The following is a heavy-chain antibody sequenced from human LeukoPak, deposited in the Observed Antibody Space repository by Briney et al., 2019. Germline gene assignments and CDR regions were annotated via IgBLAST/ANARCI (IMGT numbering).Heavy chain of an antibody. Sequence: GGSLRLSCAASGFTFSDYYMSWLRQTPGKGLEWVAYISSSGSTIYYADSVKGRFTISRDNAKNSLYLQMNSLRAEDTAVYYCARSEGTGSYSDYWGQGTLVTVSS. D-gene: IGHD3-10*01. CDR3: ARSEGTGSYSDY. CDR2: ISSSGSTI. CDR1: GFTFSDYY. J-gene: IGHJ4*02. V-gene: IGHV3-11*01.